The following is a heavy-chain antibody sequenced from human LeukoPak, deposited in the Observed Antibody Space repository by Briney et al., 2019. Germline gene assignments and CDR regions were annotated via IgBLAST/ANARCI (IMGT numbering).Heavy chain of an antibody. CDR1: GFTFSNAW. V-gene: IGHV4-4*02. D-gene: IGHD3-10*01. CDR2: IYHSGST. Sequence: GSLRLSCAASGFTFSNAWMSWVRQAPGKGLEWIGEIYHSGSTNYNPSLKSRVTISVDKSKNQFSLKLSSVTAADTAVYYCARTYGSGRNHYYYYYGMDVWGQGTTVTVSS. J-gene: IGHJ6*02. CDR3: ARTYGSGRNHYYYYYGMDV.